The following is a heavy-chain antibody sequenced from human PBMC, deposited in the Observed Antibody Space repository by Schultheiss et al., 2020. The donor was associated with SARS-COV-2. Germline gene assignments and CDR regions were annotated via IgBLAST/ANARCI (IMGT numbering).Heavy chain of an antibody. V-gene: IGHV4-4*02. CDR1: GGSISSPSW. J-gene: IGHJ4*02. D-gene: IGHD5-24*01. CDR2: IYYSGST. CDR3: ARRDGYNYYFDY. Sequence: SETLSLTCAVSGGSISSPSWWSWVRQPPGKGLEWIGYIYYSGSTNYNPSLKSRVTISVDTSKNQFSLKLSSVTAADTAVYYCARRDGYNYYFDYWGQGTLVTVSS.